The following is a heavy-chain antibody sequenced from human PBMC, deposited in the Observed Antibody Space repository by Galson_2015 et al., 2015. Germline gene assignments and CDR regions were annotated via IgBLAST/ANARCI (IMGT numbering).Heavy chain of an antibody. J-gene: IGHJ4*02. CDR2: INTNTGNP. CDR1: GYTFPRYA. D-gene: IGHD2-2*01. CDR3: ARGVSAMPLDYFDY. V-gene: IGHV7-4-1*02. Sequence: QSGAEVKKPGASVTVSCKASGYTFPRYAMNWVRQAPGQGLEWMGWINTNTGNPTYAQGFTGRFVFSLDTSVSTAYLQISSLKAEDTAVYYCARGVSAMPLDYFDYWGQGTLVTVSS.